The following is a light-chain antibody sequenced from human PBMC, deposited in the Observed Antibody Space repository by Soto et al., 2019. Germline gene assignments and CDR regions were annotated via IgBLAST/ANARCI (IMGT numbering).Light chain of an antibody. CDR2: KVS. V-gene: IGKV2-30*01. Sequence: DVVMTQSPLSLPVTLGQPASISCRSSQSLVYSDGNTYLNWFQQRPGQSPRPLIYKVSNRDSGVPERFSGSGSGTDFTLKISRVEAEDVGVYYCMQGRQWPPTFGQGTRLEIK. CDR1: QSLVYSDGNTY. J-gene: IGKJ5*01. CDR3: MQGRQWPPT.